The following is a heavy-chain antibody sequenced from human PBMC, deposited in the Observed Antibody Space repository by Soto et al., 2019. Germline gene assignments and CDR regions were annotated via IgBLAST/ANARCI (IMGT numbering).Heavy chain of an antibody. CDR2: IWYDGSNK. CDR3: SGYPGDYYYYGMDV. Sequence: VGSLSLSCAASGFTFSSYGMHWVRQAPGKGLEWVAVIWYDGSNKYYADSVKGRFTISRDNSKNTLYLQMNSLRAEDTAVYYCSGYPGDYYYYGMDVWGQGTTVTVSS. CDR1: GFTFSSYG. V-gene: IGHV3-33*01. J-gene: IGHJ6*02. D-gene: IGHD3-22*01.